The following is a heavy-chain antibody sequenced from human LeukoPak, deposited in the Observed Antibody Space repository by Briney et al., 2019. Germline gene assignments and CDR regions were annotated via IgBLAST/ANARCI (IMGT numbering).Heavy chain of an antibody. CDR3: ARVNYDILTGYRTAFDY. CDR1: GGSISSYY. V-gene: IGHV4-59*01. CDR2: IYYSGST. D-gene: IGHD3-9*01. J-gene: IGHJ4*02. Sequence: SETLSLTCTVSGGSISSYYWSWIRQPPGKGLEWIGYIYYSGSTNYNPSLKSRVTISVDTSKNQFSLKLSSVTAADTAVYYCARVNYDILTGYRTAFDYWGQGTLVTVSS.